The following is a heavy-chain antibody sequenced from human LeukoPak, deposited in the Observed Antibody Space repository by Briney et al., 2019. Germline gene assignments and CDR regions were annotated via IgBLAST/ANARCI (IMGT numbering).Heavy chain of an antibody. Sequence: SQTLSLTCAISGDSVSSNSAAWNWIRQSPSRGLEWLGRTYYRSKWYNDYAVSVKSRITINPDTSKNQFSLQLNSVPPEDTAVYYCAREVTPDLSGPCFDYWGQGTLVTVSS. CDR3: AREVTPDLSGPCFDY. D-gene: IGHD6-19*01. J-gene: IGHJ4*02. CDR2: TYYRSKWYN. V-gene: IGHV6-1*01. CDR1: GDSVSSNSAA.